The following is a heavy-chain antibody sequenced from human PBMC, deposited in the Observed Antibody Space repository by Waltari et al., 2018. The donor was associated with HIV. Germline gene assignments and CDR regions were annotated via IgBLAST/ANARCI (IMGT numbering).Heavy chain of an antibody. D-gene: IGHD1-7*01. Sequence: EVQLVESGGGLVQPGGSLRLSCTTSGFIFSNFWMSWVRQAPGKGLEGVANINQDGSATYSVGSVKGRFTVSRDNAKTSLYLQMNSLRAEDTAVYYCARGLNWNYGFFWGQGSLVTVSS. CDR2: INQDGSAT. CDR1: GFIFSNFW. J-gene: IGHJ4*02. V-gene: IGHV3-7*01. CDR3: ARGLNWNYGFF.